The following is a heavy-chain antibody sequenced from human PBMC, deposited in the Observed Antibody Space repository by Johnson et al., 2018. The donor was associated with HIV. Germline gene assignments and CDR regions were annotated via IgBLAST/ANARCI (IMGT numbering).Heavy chain of an antibody. CDR1: GFTFSNAW. CDR3: TTGWYSGYDLPNAFDI. Sequence: EVQLVESGGGLVKPGGSLRLSCAASGFTFSNAWMSWVRQAPGKGLEWIGRIKSKTAGGTTDYAAPVKGRLTISRDDSKNTLYVQMNSLKTEDTAVYYCTTGWYSGYDLPNAFDIWGQGTMVTVSS. D-gene: IGHD5-12*01. V-gene: IGHV3-15*01. CDR2: IKSKTAGGTT. J-gene: IGHJ3*02.